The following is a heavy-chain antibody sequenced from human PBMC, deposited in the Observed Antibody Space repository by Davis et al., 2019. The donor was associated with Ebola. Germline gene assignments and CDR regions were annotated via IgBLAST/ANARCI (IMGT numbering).Heavy chain of an antibody. V-gene: IGHV3-21*05. D-gene: IGHD3/OR15-3a*01. CDR3: AREWPPLADISMRTLDLYWYFDL. CDR1: VITFSSYA. J-gene: IGHJ2*01. Sequence: PGGSLRLSCTDSVITFSSYAMTWVRQAPGKGLEWVSYISSSSSYTNYADSVKGRFTISRDNAKNSLYLQMNSLRAEDTAVYYCAREWPPLADISMRTLDLYWYFDLWGRGTLVTVSS. CDR2: ISSSSSYT.